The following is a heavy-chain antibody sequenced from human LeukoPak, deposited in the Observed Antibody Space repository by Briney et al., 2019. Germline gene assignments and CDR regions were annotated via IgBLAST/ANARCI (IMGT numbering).Heavy chain of an antibody. CDR3: AKDSSSGPYYFDY. V-gene: IGHV3-30*18. Sequence: PGGSLRLSCAASGFTFSSYGMHWVRQAPGKGLEWVAVISYDGSNKYYANSVKGRFTISRDNSKNTLYLQMNSLRAEDTAVYYCAKDSSSGPYYFDYWGQGTLVTVSS. D-gene: IGHD6-6*01. CDR2: ISYDGSNK. CDR1: GFTFSSYG. J-gene: IGHJ4*02.